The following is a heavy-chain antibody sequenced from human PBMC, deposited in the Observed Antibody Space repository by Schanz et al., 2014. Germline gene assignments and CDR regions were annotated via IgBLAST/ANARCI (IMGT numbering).Heavy chain of an antibody. CDR2: IYYSGNT. CDR3: ALREKPYGPFAS. D-gene: IGHD3-10*01. V-gene: IGHV4-4*02. CDR1: GASISSSNW. J-gene: IGHJ4*02. Sequence: QVQLQESGPGLVKPSGTLSLTCAVSGASISSSNWWSWVRQPPGKGLEWIGYIYYSGNTYYNPSLKSRVTISVDRSKNQFSLRLDSVTAADTAVYYCALREKPYGPFASWGQGALVTVSS.